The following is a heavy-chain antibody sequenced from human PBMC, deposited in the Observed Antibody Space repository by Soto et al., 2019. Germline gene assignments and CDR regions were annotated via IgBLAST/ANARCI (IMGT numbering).Heavy chain of an antibody. Sequence: EVPLLESGGGLVQPGGSLRLSCAASGFTFSSYAMSWVRQAPGKGLEWVSAISGSGGSTHYADSVKGRFTISRDNSKNTLYLQMNSLRAEDTAVYYCARDSSGWLLFDYWGQGTLVTVSS. D-gene: IGHD6-19*01. CDR3: ARDSSGWLLFDY. V-gene: IGHV3-23*01. CDR1: GFTFSSYA. CDR2: ISGSGGST. J-gene: IGHJ4*02.